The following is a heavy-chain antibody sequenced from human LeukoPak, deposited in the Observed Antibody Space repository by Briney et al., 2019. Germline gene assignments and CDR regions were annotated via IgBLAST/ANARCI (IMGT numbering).Heavy chain of an antibody. V-gene: IGHV1-69*13. CDR1: GGTFSSYV. D-gene: IGHD3-9*01. CDR3: ARAEDQGRYFDWLPGFDP. CDR2: ILPIFGTA. Sequence: SVKVSCKASGGTFSSYVINWVRQAPGQGLEWMGGILPIFGTAIYAQHFQGRLTITADESTNSAYMELNRLRSDDTAVYYCARAEDQGRYFDWLPGFDPWGQGTLVTVSS. J-gene: IGHJ5*02.